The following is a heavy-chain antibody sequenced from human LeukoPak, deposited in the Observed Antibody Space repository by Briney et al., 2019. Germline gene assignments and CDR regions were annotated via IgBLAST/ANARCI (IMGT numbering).Heavy chain of an antibody. Sequence: KPSETLSLTCTVSGGSISSHYWGWIRQPPGEGLEWIGYIYTSGSTNYNPSLKSRVTISVDTSKNQFSLNLSSVTAADTAVYYCARHWVAAAGYFDYWGQGTLVIVSS. V-gene: IGHV4-4*09. CDR3: ARHWVAAAGYFDY. CDR2: IYTSGST. CDR1: GGSISSHY. J-gene: IGHJ4*02. D-gene: IGHD6-13*01.